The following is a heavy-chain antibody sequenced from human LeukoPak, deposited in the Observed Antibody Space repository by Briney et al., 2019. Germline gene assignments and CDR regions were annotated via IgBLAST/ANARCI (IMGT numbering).Heavy chain of an antibody. J-gene: IGHJ3*02. CDR1: GYTFTSYY. CDR3: ARVTIFGVVSDAENDAFDI. Sequence: ASVKVSCKASGYTFTSYYMHWVRQAPGQGLEWMGIINPSGGSTSYAQKFQGRVTMTRDTSTSTVYMELCSLRSEDTAVYYCARVTIFGVVSDAENDAFDIWGQGTMVTVSS. CDR2: INPSGGST. D-gene: IGHD3-3*01. V-gene: IGHV1-46*01.